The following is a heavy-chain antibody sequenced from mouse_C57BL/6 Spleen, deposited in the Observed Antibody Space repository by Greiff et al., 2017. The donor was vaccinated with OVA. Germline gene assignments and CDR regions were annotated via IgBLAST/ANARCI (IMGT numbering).Heavy chain of an antibody. CDR1: GYTFTSYW. D-gene: IGHD2-4*01. V-gene: IGHV1-59*01. J-gene: IGHJ3*01. CDR3: ARSGNDYLAY. Sequence: QVQLQQPGAELVRPGTSVQLSCKASGYTFTSYWMHWVKQRPGQGLEWIGVIDPSDSYTNYNQKFKGKATLTVDTSSSTAYMQLSSLTSEDSAVYYCARSGNDYLAYWGQGTLVTVSA. CDR2: IDPSDSYT.